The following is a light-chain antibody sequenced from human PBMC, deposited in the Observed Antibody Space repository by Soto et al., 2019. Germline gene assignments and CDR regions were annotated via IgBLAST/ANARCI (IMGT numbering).Light chain of an antibody. CDR1: SSDVGDYNH. V-gene: IGLV2-18*01. CDR3: NLYTSSNTYV. J-gene: IGLJ1*01. Sequence: QSVLTQPPSVSGSPGQSVTISRTGTSSDVGDYNHVSWYQQSPGTVPKLIIYEVSSRPSGVPDRFSGSKSGNTASLTISGLQAEDEADYYCNLYTSSNTYVFGTGTKVTVL. CDR2: EVS.